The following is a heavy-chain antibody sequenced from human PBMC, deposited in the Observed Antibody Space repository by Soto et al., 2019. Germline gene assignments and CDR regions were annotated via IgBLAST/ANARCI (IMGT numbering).Heavy chain of an antibody. CDR3: VVAAQPYYFDY. CDR1: GYSFSNSY. Sequence: GASVKVSCKASGYSFSNSYVVWVRQAPGQGLEWMGWISAYNGNTNYAQKLQGRVTMTTDTSTSTAYMELRSLRSDDTAVYYCVVAAQPYYFDYWGQGTLVTVSS. V-gene: IGHV1-18*04. J-gene: IGHJ4*02. CDR2: ISAYNGNT. D-gene: IGHD2-15*01.